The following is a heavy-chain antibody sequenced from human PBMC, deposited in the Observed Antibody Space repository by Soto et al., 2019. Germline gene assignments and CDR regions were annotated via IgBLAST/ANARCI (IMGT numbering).Heavy chain of an antibody. J-gene: IGHJ4*02. V-gene: IGHV4-59*01. CDR3: ARDTVLTGMFDF. CDR1: GGSIGRYP. Sequence: LVTLSHTCTVSGGSIGRYPCSWVRPPPGKGLEWIASVYYTGTTNYNPSLGSRVTISIDAPGNRFSMEITSVTAADTAIYYCARDTVLTGMFDFWGQGTLVTVSS. CDR2: VYYTGTT. D-gene: IGHD4-17*01.